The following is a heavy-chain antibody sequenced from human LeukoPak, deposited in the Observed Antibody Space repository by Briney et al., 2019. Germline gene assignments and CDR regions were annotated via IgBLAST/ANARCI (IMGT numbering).Heavy chain of an antibody. CDR1: GFTFSSYA. CDR2: ISYDGSNK. D-gene: IGHD3-22*01. CDR3: ASNYDSSWWGVDY. J-gene: IGHJ4*02. Sequence: GGSLRLSCAASGFTFSSYAMHWVRQAPGKGLEWVAVISYDGSNKYYADSVKGRFTISRDNSKNTLYLQMNSLRAEDTAVYYCASNYDSSWWGVDYWGQGTLVTVSS. V-gene: IGHV3-30-3*01.